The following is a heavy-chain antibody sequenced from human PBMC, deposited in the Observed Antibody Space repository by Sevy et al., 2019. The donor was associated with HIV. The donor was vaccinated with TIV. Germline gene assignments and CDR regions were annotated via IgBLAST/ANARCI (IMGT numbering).Heavy chain of an antibody. J-gene: IGHJ4*02. V-gene: IGHV3-49*04. Sequence: GGSLRLSCTASGFTFGDYCMSWVRQAPGKGLEWVAFLKSDVYGGTVDHAASVRGRFVISRDNSKTIAYLQMNNLKTEDTGVYYCTRWKAAQSIFDYWGQGALVTVSS. CDR2: LKSDVYGGTV. D-gene: IGHD6-13*01. CDR1: GFTFGDYC. CDR3: TRWKAAQSIFDY.